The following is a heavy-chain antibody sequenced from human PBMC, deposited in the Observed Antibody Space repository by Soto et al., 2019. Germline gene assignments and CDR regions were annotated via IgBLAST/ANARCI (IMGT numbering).Heavy chain of an antibody. CDR2: IGESGTPT. Sequence: EVQLLESGGGLVQPGGSLRLSCAASGFTFSSYAMKWVRQAPGKGLEWVSLIGESGTPTYYEDSVKGRFTISRDNSGNPMFLEMYSLRAEDTAVYYCARYIPGVRYYGMDVWGQGTTVTVSS. CDR3: ARYIPGVRYYGMDV. CDR1: GFTFSSYA. J-gene: IGHJ6*02. V-gene: IGHV3-23*01. D-gene: IGHD5-18*01.